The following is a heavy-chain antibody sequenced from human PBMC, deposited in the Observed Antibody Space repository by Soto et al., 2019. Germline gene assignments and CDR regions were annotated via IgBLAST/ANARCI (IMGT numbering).Heavy chain of an antibody. J-gene: IGHJ6*02. D-gene: IGHD3-3*01. CDR2: MNPNSGNT. CDR1: GYTFTSYD. Sequence: ASVKVSCKASGYTFTSYDINWVRQATGQGLEWMGWMNPNSGNTGYAQKFQGRVTMTRNTSISTAYMELSSLRSEDTAVYYCARQTIFGVVISSNYYYYGMDVWGQGATVTVSS. CDR3: ARQTIFGVVISSNYYYYGMDV. V-gene: IGHV1-8*01.